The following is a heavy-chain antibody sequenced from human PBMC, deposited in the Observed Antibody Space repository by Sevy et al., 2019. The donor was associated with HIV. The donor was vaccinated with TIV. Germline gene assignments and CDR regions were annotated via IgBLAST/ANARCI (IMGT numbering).Heavy chain of an antibody. J-gene: IGHJ5*02. CDR1: GFTFSSYG. CDR3: AKDASVVVAAENWFDP. CDR2: IRYDGSNK. V-gene: IGHV3-30*02. D-gene: IGHD2-15*01. Sequence: GGSLRLSCAASGFTFSSYGMHWVRLAPGKGLEWVAFIRYDGSNKYYADSVKGRFTISRDNSKNTLYLQMNSLRAEDTAVYYCAKDASVVVAAENWFDPWGQGTLVTVSS.